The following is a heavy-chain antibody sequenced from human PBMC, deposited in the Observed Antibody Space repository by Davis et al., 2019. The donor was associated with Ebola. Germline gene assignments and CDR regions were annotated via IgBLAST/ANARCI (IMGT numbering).Heavy chain of an antibody. V-gene: IGHV4-59*08. CDR1: GGSINNYF. D-gene: IGHD6-19*01. Sequence: MPSETLSLTCTVSGGSINNYFWSWIRQPPGKGLEWIGNIHYLGNTNYNPSLKSRVTMSVDTSKNQFSLKLSSVTAADTAVYYCATTPQYSSGQNKPFDYWGQGTLVTVSS. J-gene: IGHJ4*02. CDR3: ATTPQYSSGQNKPFDY. CDR2: IHYLGNT.